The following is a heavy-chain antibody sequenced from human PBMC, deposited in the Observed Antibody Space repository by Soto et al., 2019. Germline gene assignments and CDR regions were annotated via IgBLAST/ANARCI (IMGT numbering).Heavy chain of an antibody. J-gene: IGHJ6*03. V-gene: IGHV3-30*18. CDR3: AKTREGDYADYYYMDV. D-gene: IGHD4-17*01. Sequence: QVQLVESGGGVVQPGRSLRLSCAASGFTFSSYGMHWVRQAPGKGLEWVAVISYDGSNKYYADSVKGRFTISRDNSKKSLYLQMNSLRAEDTAVYYCAKTREGDYADYYYMDVWGKGTTVTVSS. CDR1: GFTFSSYG. CDR2: ISYDGSNK.